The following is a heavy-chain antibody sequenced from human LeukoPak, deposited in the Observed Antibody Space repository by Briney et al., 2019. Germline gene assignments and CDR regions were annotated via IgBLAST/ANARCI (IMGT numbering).Heavy chain of an antibody. D-gene: IGHD2-2*02. CDR3: AREDCSSTSCYTPHAFDI. Sequence: SVKVSSKASGRTFSSYAISWVRQAPAHGHEWRGGIIPIFGTANYAQKFQGRVTITTEESTSTAYMEMSSLRSEDTAVYYCAREDCSSTSCYTPHAFDIWGQGTMVTVSS. J-gene: IGHJ3*02. CDR2: IIPIFGTA. CDR1: GRTFSSYA. V-gene: IGHV1-69*05.